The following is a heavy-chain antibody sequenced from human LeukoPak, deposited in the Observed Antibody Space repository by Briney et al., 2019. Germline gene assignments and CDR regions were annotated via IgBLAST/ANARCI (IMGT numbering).Heavy chain of an antibody. D-gene: IGHD6-19*01. V-gene: IGHV1-18*01. CDR1: GYTFITYG. CDR3: ARSTGYSSGKNWFDP. Sequence: GASVKVSCKSSGYTFITYGITWVRQAPGQGLEWMGWISGYNGNTNYAQKVKDRVTITTDTSTSTVYMELRSLRSDDTAVYYCARSTGYSSGKNWFDPWGQGTLVTVSS. J-gene: IGHJ5*02. CDR2: ISGYNGNT.